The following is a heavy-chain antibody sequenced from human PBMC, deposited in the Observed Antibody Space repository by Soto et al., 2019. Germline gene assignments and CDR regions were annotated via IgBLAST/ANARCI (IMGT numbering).Heavy chain of an antibody. J-gene: IGHJ5*02. CDR2: IYHSGST. Sequence: SETLSLTCTVSGGSISSSSYYWGWIRQPPGKGLEWIGSIYHSGSTYYNPSLKSRVTISVDTSKNHFSLKLSSVTAADTAVYFCATLYNDFWSGYQTWFDPWGQGTLVTVSS. CDR3: ATLYNDFWSGYQTWFDP. CDR1: GGSISSSSYY. V-gene: IGHV4-39*02. D-gene: IGHD3-3*01.